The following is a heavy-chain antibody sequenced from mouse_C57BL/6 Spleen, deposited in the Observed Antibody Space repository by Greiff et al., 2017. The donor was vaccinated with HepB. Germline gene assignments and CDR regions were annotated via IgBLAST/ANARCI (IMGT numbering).Heavy chain of an antibody. CDR3: ARKRDYYDYDGYFDV. D-gene: IGHD2-4*01. J-gene: IGHJ1*03. CDR1: GYTFTDYN. CDR2: INPNNGGT. Sequence: VQLVESGPELVKPGASVKIPCKASGYTFTDYNMDWVKQSHGKSLEWIGDINPNNGGTIYNQKFKGKATLTVDKSSSTAYMELRSLTSEDTAVYYCARKRDYYDYDGYFDVWGTGTTVTVSS. V-gene: IGHV1-18*01.